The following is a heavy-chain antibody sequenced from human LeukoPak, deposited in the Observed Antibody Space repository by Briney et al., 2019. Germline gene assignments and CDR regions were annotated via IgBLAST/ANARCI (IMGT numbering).Heavy chain of an antibody. CDR2: INSSGSTL. D-gene: IGHD2-15*01. CDR3: ARDTRYCSGGGCYVGYYFDY. Sequence: GSTQRLSCAASGFTFSSYEMNRIRQAPGEGLDTNSYINSSGSTLYYADSVKGRFTISRYNAKNSLFLQMSSLRAEDTAVYYCARDTRYCSGGGCYVGYYFDYWGQGTLVTVSS. V-gene: IGHV3-48*03. CDR1: GFTFSSYE. J-gene: IGHJ4*02.